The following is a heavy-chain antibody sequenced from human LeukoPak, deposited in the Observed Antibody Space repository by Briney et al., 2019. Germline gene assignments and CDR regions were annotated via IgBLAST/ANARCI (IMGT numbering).Heavy chain of an antibody. CDR1: GGSISSYY. CDR2: IYYSGST. CDR3: ARAVAYCGGDCQSRFDY. Sequence: SETLSLTCTVSGGSISSYYWSWVRQPPGKGLEGSGYIYYSGSTNYNPSLKSRVTTSVDTSKTQFSLKLSSVTAADTAVYYCARAVAYCGGDCQSRFDYWGQGTLVTVSS. D-gene: IGHD2-21*02. J-gene: IGHJ4*02. V-gene: IGHV4-59*01.